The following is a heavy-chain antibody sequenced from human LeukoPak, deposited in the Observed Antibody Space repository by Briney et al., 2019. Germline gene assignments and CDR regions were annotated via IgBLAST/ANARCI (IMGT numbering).Heavy chain of an antibody. CDR1: GFTFSSYW. CDR2: IKQDGSER. J-gene: IGHJ4*02. D-gene: IGHD3-9*01. CDR3: ARGTLRYFDYSFDY. V-gene: IGHV3-7*04. Sequence: GGSLRLSCAASGFTFSSYWMSWVRQAPGKGLEWVANIKQDGSERYYVDSVKGRFTISRDNAKNSVYLQMNSLRAEDTAVYYCARGTLRYFDYSFDYWGQGTLVTVSS.